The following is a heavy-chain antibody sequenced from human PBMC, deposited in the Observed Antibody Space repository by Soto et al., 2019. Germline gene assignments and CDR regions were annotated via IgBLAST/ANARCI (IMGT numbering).Heavy chain of an antibody. Sequence: GSLRLSCAASGFTFSSYWMHWVRQAPGKGLVWVSRINSDGSSTSYADSVKGRFTISRDNAKNTLYLQMNSLRAEDTAVYYCARTPVVVVPAAIAYYYYYGMDVWGQGTTVTVS. CDR2: INSDGSST. D-gene: IGHD2-2*01. CDR3: ARTPVVVVPAAIAYYYYYGMDV. V-gene: IGHV3-74*01. CDR1: GFTFSSYW. J-gene: IGHJ6*02.